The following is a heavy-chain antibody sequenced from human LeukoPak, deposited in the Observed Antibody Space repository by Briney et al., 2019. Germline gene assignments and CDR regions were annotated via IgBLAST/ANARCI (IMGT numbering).Heavy chain of an antibody. CDR3: ARDRLGGTAQDY. Sequence: SETLSLTXTVSGGSISSYYWSWIRQPPGKGLEWIGYIYYSGSTNYNPSLKSRVTISVDTSKNQFSLKLSSVTAADTAVYYCARDRLGGTAQDYWGQRTLVTVSS. CDR2: IYYSGST. D-gene: IGHD3-16*01. V-gene: IGHV4-59*01. CDR1: GGSISSYY. J-gene: IGHJ4*02.